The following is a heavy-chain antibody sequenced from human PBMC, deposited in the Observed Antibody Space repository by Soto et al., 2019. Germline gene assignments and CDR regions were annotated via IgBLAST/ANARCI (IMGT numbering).Heavy chain of an antibody. CDR1: AGSISSDNW. Sequence: QVQLQESGPGLVKPSGTLSLNCDVSAGSISSDNWWSWIRQLPGKGLEWIGEISHVGTTHYSPSLKSRVTISLDKSTNRFSLQMGSVTAADTAVYYCASAGYRIKSFDPWGQGTLVTVSS. J-gene: IGHJ5*02. CDR3: ASAGYRIKSFDP. D-gene: IGHD1-20*01. V-gene: IGHV4-4*02. CDR2: ISHVGTT.